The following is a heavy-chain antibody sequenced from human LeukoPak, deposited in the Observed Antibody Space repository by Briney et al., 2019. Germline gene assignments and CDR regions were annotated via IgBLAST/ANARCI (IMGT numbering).Heavy chain of an antibody. CDR2: ISSCSSTI. Sequence: DPGGSLRLSCAAYGFTLSSYAMSWVRQAPGKGLEWISYISSCSSTIYYADAVKGRFTISRDTAKNLLFLQMNSLRVEDTAVYYCAKVGGYGWNFDYWGQGTLVTVSS. D-gene: IGHD5-18*01. V-gene: IGHV3-48*04. CDR3: AKVGGYGWNFDY. CDR1: GFTLSSYA. J-gene: IGHJ4*02.